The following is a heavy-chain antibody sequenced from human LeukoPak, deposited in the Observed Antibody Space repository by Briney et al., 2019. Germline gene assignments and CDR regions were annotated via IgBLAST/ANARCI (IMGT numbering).Heavy chain of an antibody. J-gene: IGHJ1*01. CDR2: ISGSGGST. Sequence: PGGSLRLSCAASGFTFSSYAMSWVRQAPGKGLEWVSAISGSGGSTYYADSVKGRFTISRDNAKNSLYLQMNSLRAEDTAVYYCARAPPIAAAGNEYFQYWGQGTLVTVSS. CDR3: ARAPPIAAAGNEYFQY. CDR1: GFTFSSYA. D-gene: IGHD6-13*01. V-gene: IGHV3-23*01.